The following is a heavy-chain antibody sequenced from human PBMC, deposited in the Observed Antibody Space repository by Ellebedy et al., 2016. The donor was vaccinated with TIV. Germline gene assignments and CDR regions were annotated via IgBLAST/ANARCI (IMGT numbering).Heavy chain of an antibody. CDR1: GYTFTGYY. CDR2: INPNSGGT. J-gene: IGHJ6*03. D-gene: IGHD3-3*01. V-gene: IGHV1-2*02. CDR3: EGPRSGRYYYYMEV. Sequence: ASVKVSCXASGYTFTGYYMHWVRQAPGQGLEWMGWINPNSGGTNYAQKFQGRVTMTRDTSISTAYMELSRLRSDDTAVYYCEGPRSGRYYYYMEVWGKGTTVTVSS.